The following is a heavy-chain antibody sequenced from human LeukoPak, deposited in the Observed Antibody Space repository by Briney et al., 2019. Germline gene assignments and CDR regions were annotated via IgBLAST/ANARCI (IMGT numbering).Heavy chain of an antibody. CDR1: GFTFSSYD. CDR3: AKVEGYYDYVWGSYRYGYYFDY. Sequence: PGGSLRLSCAASGFTFSSYDMSWVRQAPGKGLEWVSDISGSGGSTYYADSVKGRFTISRDNAKNSLYLQMNSLRAEDTAVYYCAKVEGYYDYVWGSYRYGYYFDYWGQGTLVTVSS. V-gene: IGHV3-23*01. D-gene: IGHD3-16*02. CDR2: ISGSGGST. J-gene: IGHJ4*02.